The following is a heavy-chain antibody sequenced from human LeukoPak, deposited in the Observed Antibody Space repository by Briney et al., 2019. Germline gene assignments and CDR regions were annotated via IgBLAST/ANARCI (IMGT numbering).Heavy chain of an antibody. V-gene: IGHV3-21*06. D-gene: IGHD6-6*01. CDR2: ISSSSSYI. J-gene: IGHJ4*02. CDR3: ARGSYSSSYSFDY. CDR1: GFTFSSYS. Sequence: PGGSLRLSCAASGFTFSSYSMNWVRQAPGKGLEWVSSISSSSSYIYYADSVKGRCTSSRDNAKNSLYLQIDSLRAEDTAVYYCARGSYSSSYSFDYWGQGTLVTVSS.